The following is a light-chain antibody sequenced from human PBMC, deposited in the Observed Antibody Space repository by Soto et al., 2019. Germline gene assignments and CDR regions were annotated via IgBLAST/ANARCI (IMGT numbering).Light chain of an antibody. Sequence: TLEQPPSVSECRSQSMTISCTRTSSDVGAYNYVSWYQQYPGKAPKLMIYDVSNRPSGVSNRFSGSKSGNTASLTISGLQAEDEADYYCSSYTGSSTDVFGTGTKVTVL. V-gene: IGLV2-14*01. CDR3: SSYTGSSTDV. CDR1: SSDVGAYNY. J-gene: IGLJ1*01. CDR2: DVS.